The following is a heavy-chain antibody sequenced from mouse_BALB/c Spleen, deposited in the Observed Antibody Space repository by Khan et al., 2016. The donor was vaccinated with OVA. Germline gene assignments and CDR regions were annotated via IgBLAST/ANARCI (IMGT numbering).Heavy chain of an antibody. CDR1: GYTFTYYV. J-gene: IGHJ2*01. CDR3: ARGDGYYVYFDY. CDR2: IYPGSDNA. Sequence: QVRLQQSGPELVKPGASVKMSCKASGYTFTYYVITWVKQRTGQGLEWIGEIYPGSDNAYYNERLKGKATLTADKSSNTTHMQLSSPTSEDSAVYFCARGDGYYVYFDYWGQGTTLTVSS. V-gene: IGHV1-81*01. D-gene: IGHD2-3*01.